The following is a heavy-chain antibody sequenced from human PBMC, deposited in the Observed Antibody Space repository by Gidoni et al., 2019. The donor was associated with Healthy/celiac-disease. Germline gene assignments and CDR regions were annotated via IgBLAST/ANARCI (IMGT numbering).Heavy chain of an antibody. CDR1: GFTFSIYS. CDR2: ISSSSSYQ. Sequence: EVQLVESGGGLVKPGGSLRLSCAASGFTFSIYSMNWVRQAPGKGLEWVSSISSSSSYQYYADSVKGRFTISRDNAKNSLYLQMNSLRAEDTAVYYCARGGGFGRRKPVDYWGQGTLVTVSS. V-gene: IGHV3-21*01. J-gene: IGHJ4*02. CDR3: ARGGGFGRRKPVDY. D-gene: IGHD3-10*01.